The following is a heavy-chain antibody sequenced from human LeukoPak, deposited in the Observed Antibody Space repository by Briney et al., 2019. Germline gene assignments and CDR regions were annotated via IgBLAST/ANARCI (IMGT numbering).Heavy chain of an antibody. Sequence: GGSLRLSCAASGFTFSNYWVNWVRQAPGKGLEWVAIIKQDGSEKYFVDSVKGRFTLSRDNAKNSLYLQMNSLRAKDTAVYYCARGGYYDSGSYSEIDYWGQGTLVTVSS. CDR2: IKQDGSEK. J-gene: IGHJ4*02. V-gene: IGHV3-7*01. D-gene: IGHD3-10*01. CDR1: GFTFSNYW. CDR3: ARGGYYDSGSYSEIDY.